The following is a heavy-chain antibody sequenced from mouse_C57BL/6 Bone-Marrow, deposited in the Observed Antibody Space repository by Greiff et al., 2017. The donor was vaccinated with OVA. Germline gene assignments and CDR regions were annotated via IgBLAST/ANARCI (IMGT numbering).Heavy chain of an antibody. V-gene: IGHV1-82*01. Sequence: VKLQESGPELVKPGASVKISCKASGYAFSSSWMNWVKQRPGKGLEWIGRIYPGDGDTNYNGKFKGKATLTADKSSSTAYMQLSSLTSEDSAVYFCFHYYGSRPNYWGQGTTLTVSS. CDR2: IYPGDGDT. CDR3: FHYYGSRPNY. J-gene: IGHJ2*01. CDR1: GYAFSSSW. D-gene: IGHD1-1*01.